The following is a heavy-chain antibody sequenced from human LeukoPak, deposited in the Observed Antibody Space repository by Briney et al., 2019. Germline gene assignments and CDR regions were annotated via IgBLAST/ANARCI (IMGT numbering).Heavy chain of an antibody. CDR2: ISSGGYI. Sequence: GGSLRLSCAASGFTVSSFDMNWVRQAPGKGLQWVSSISSGGYIHYADSVKGRFTNSRDNAKNSLYLQMNNLRAEDTAVYYCARRFDSWGQGTLVTVSS. J-gene: IGHJ4*02. V-gene: IGHV3-48*03. CDR3: ARRFDS. CDR1: GFTVSSFD.